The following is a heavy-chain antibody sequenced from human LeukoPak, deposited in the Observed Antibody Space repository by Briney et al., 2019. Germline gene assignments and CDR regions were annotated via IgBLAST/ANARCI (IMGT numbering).Heavy chain of an antibody. CDR2: IYYSGST. CDR1: GGSISSYY. J-gene: IGHJ4*02. CDR3: ARSKGIQLWSTYFDY. Sequence: PSETLSLTCTVSGGSISSYYWSWIRQPPGKGLEWIGYIYYSGSTNYNPSLKSRVTISVDTSKNQFSLKLSSVTAADTAVYYCARSKGIQLWSTYFDYWGQGTLVTVSS. V-gene: IGHV4-59*01. D-gene: IGHD5-18*01.